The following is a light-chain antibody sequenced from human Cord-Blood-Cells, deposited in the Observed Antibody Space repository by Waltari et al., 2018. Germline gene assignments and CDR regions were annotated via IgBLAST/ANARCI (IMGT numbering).Light chain of an antibody. CDR2: EVS. CDR1: QSLLHSDGKTY. Sequence: DIVMTQTPLSLSVTPGQPASISCKSSQSLLHSDGKTYLYWYLQKPGQSPQLLIYEVSSRFSGXPDRFRXSGSGTDFTLKISRVEAEDVGVYYCMQGIHPPYTFGQGTKLEIK. V-gene: IGKV2-29*02. J-gene: IGKJ2*01. CDR3: MQGIHPPYT.